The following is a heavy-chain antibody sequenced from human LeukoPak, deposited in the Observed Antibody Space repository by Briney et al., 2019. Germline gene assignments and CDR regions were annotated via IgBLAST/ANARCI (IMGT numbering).Heavy chain of an antibody. V-gene: IGHV4-4*07. CDR2: IYTSGVT. CDR3: AREGDDSNGGFLQQ. CDR1: GDSISINY. J-gene: IGHJ1*01. Sequence: SETLSLTCTVSGDSISINYWTWIRQPAGRGLEWIGRIYTSGVTNYNPSLKSRVTMSVATSKNQLSLRLSSVTAADTAMYHCAREGDDSNGGFLQQWGQGTLVTVSS. D-gene: IGHD7-27*01.